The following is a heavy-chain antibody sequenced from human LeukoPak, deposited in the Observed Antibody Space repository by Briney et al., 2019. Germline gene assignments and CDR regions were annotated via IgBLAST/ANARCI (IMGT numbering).Heavy chain of an antibody. CDR1: GGSFSGYY. Sequence: SETLSLTCTVFGGSFSGYYWGWIRQPPGKGLEWIGYIYYSGIMNYNPSLRSRVTISEDTSKNQFSLKLSSVTTADTAVYYCARQSAYDLDYWGQGTLVTVSS. D-gene: IGHD5-12*01. CDR3: ARQSAYDLDY. CDR2: IYYSGIM. V-gene: IGHV4-59*08. J-gene: IGHJ4*02.